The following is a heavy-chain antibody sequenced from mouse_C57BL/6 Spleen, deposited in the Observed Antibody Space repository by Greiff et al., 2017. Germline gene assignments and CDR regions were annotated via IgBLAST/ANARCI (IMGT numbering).Heavy chain of an antibody. CDR2: IDPSDSYT. CDR3: ARKENWDGYDFDY. CDR1: GYTFTSYW. V-gene: IGHV1-69*01. D-gene: IGHD4-1*01. Sequence: VQLQQPGAELVMPGASVKLSCKASGYTFTSYWMHWVKQRPGQGLEWIGEIDPSDSYTNYNQKFKGKSTLTVDKSSSTAYMQLSSLTSEDSAVYYCARKENWDGYDFDYWGQGTTLTVSS. J-gene: IGHJ2*01.